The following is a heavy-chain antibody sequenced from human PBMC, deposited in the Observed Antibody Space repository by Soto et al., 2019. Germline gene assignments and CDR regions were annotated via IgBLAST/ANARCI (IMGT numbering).Heavy chain of an antibody. Sequence: CLGLSSVSSGGTVWRYGMHGVRQATGKGLEWVAVMSYDGSNKWYADSVEGRFDVSRDNSKNTLFLEMNSLRAEDTGLYYCVKNSYYETLTGFAYFAFWGKG. CDR3: VKNSYYETLTGFAYFAF. D-gene: IGHD3-9*01. J-gene: IGHJ4*02. V-gene: IGHV3-30*18. CDR1: GGTVWRYG. CDR2: MSYDGSNK.